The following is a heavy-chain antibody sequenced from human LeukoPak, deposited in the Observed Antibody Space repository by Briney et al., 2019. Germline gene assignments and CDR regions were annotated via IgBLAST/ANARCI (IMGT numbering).Heavy chain of an antibody. Sequence: PGGSLRLSCAASGFTFSSYSMNWVRQAPGKGLEWVSSISNSSSYIYYADSVKGRFTISRDNAKNSLYLQMNSLRAEDTAVYYCASSGYYEEKEIYWGQGTLVTVSS. CDR2: ISNSSSYI. D-gene: IGHD3-22*01. J-gene: IGHJ4*02. V-gene: IGHV3-21*01. CDR1: GFTFSSYS. CDR3: ASSGYYEEKEIY.